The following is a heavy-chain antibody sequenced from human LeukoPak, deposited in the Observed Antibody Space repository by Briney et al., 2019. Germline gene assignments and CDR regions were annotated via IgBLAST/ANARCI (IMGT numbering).Heavy chain of an antibody. CDR3: AREGKITMVRGVIRYYYMDV. CDR2: INLRGST. V-gene: IGHV4-34*01. D-gene: IGHD3-10*01. CDR1: GGSFNDYY. J-gene: IGHJ6*03. Sequence: SETLSLTCAVYGGSFNDYYWNWIRQPPGKGLEWIGEINLRGSTPYNPSLKSRVTISLDESKTQFSLKLSSVTAADTAVYYCAREGKITMVRGVIRYYYMDVWGKGTTVTISS.